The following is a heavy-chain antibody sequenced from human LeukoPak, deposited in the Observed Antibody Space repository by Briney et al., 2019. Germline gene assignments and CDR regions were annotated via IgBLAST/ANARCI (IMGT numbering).Heavy chain of an antibody. J-gene: IGHJ5*02. CDR1: GYSFTSYW. CDR3: ARDLLAYCGGDCYSGWFDP. CDR2: IYPGDSDT. Sequence: GKSLKISCKGSGYSFTSYWIGWVRQMPGKGLEWMGIIYPGDSDTRYSPSFQGQVTISADKSISTAYLQWSSLKASDTAMYYCARDLLAYCGGDCYSGWFDPWGQGTLVTVSS. D-gene: IGHD2-21*02. V-gene: IGHV5-51*01.